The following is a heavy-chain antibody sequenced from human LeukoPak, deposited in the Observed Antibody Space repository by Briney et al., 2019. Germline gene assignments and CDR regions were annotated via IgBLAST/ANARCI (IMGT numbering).Heavy chain of an antibody. CDR3: ARERGTLAVAGDAFDI. CDR1: GYTFTGYY. V-gene: IGHV1-2*02. J-gene: IGHJ3*02. D-gene: IGHD6-19*01. CDR2: INHNSGGT. Sequence: GASVKVSCKVSGYTFTGYYMHWVRQAPGEGLEWMGWINHNSGGTKYAQKFQGRVTMTRDTSINTAYMEVRRLTSDDTAVYYCARERGTLAVAGDAFDIWGQGTMVTVSS.